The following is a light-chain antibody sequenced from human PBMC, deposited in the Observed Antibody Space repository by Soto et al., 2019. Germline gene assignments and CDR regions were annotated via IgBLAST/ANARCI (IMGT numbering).Light chain of an antibody. CDR1: QSHLHSDGYNY. V-gene: IGKV2-28*01. CDR3: MQALQTPLT. J-gene: IGKJ4*01. CDR2: LGS. Sequence: DIVMTQSPLSLPVTPGEPASISCRSSQSHLHSDGYNYLDWFLQRPGQSPQLLIYLGSSRASGVPDRFSGSGSGTDFTLKISRVEAEDVGVYYCMQALQTPLTFGGGTKVDIK.